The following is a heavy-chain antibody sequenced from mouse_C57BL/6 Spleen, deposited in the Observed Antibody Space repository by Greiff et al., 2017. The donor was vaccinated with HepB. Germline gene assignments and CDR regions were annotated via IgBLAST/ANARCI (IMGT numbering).Heavy chain of an antibody. Sequence: VQLQQSGPELVKPGASVKISCKASGYAFSSSWMHWVKQRPGQGLEWIGMIHPNSGSTNYNEKFKSKATLTVDKSSSTAYMQLSSLTSEDSAVYYCSIYYDYDFDYWGQGTTLTVSS. CDR2: IHPNSGST. V-gene: IGHV1-64*01. CDR1: GYAFSSSW. J-gene: IGHJ2*01. CDR3: SIYYDYDFDY. D-gene: IGHD2-4*01.